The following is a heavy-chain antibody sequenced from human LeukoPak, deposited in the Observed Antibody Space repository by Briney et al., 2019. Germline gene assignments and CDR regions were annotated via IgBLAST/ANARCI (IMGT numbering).Heavy chain of an antibody. CDR3: AKIAVAYFDY. Sequence: GGSLRLSCAASGFTVSSSNMGWVRQAPGKGLEWVSVIYSGGATYYPDSVKARFIISRDLSKNTLFLQMHDQRAEDTAVYYCAKIAVAYFDYWGQGTLVTVSS. CDR2: IYSGGAT. CDR1: GFTVSSSN. J-gene: IGHJ4*02. D-gene: IGHD6-19*01. V-gene: IGHV3-66*01.